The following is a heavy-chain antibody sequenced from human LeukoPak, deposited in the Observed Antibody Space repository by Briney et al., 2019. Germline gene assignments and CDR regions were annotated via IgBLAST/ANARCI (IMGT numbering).Heavy chain of an antibody. D-gene: IGHD3-10*01. V-gene: IGHV4-30-2*01. CDR1: GGSISSGGYS. Sequence: SETLSLTCAVSGGSISSGGYSWSWIRQPPGKGLEWIGYIYHSGSTYYNPSLKSRVTISVDRSKNQFSLKLSSVTAADTAVYYCASPGSGSYQYFQHWGQGTLVTVSS. CDR2: IYHSGST. CDR3: ASPGSGSYQYFQH. J-gene: IGHJ1*01.